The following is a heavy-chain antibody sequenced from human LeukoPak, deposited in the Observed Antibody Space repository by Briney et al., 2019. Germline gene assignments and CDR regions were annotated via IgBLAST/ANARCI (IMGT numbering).Heavy chain of an antibody. J-gene: IGHJ6*03. D-gene: IGHD3-3*01. CDR2: IFPSGGEI. CDR3: AKAYRKRFLEWFLFSNYMDV. CDR1: GESFSGYF. Sequence: ETLSLACAVYGESFSGYFWSWIRQPPGKGLEWVSSIFPSGGEIHYADSVRGRFTISRDNSKSTLSLQMNSLRAEDTAVYYCAKAYRKRFLEWFLFSNYMDVWGKGTTVTVSS. V-gene: IGHV3-66*02.